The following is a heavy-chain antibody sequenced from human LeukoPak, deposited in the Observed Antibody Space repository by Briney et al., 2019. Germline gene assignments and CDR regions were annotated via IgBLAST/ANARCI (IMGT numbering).Heavy chain of an antibody. CDR3: AKSWNYYDSSGDDALDI. CDR1: GFDFNNYN. Sequence: GGSLRLSCAASGFDFNNYNMNWVRQAPGKGLEWVANIKQDGSEKYYVDSVKGRFTISRDNAKNSLYLQMNSLRVEDTAVYYCAKSWNYYDSSGDDALDIWGQGSMVTVSS. D-gene: IGHD3-22*01. V-gene: IGHV3-7*03. CDR2: IKQDGSEK. J-gene: IGHJ3*02.